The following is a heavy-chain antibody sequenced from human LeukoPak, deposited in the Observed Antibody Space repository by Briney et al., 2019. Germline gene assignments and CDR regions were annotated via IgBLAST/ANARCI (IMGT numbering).Heavy chain of an antibody. V-gene: IGHV3-7*01. CDR3: ATLGSYPTYFDY. CDR2: IKQDGSEK. CDR1: GFSFSSYA. Sequence: PGGSLRLSCEGSGFSFSSYAMSWVRQAPGKGLEWVANIKQDGSEKYYVDSVKGRFTISRDNAKNSLYLQMNSLRAEDTAVYYCATLGSYPTYFDYWGQGTLVTVSS. D-gene: IGHD1-26*01. J-gene: IGHJ4*02.